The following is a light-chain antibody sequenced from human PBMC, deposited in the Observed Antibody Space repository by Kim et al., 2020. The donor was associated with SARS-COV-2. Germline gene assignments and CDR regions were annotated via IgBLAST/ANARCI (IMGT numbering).Light chain of an antibody. J-gene: IGKJ1*01. CDR1: QSISTW. CDR2: KTS. CDR3: QQYNSYPWT. V-gene: IGKV1-5*03. Sequence: DIQMTQSPSTLSASVGDRVTITCRASQSISTWLAWYQQKPGKAPKLLIYKTSSLQSGVPSRFSGSGSGTEFTLTVSSLQPDDLATYYCQQYNSYPWTSGQGTKVDIK.